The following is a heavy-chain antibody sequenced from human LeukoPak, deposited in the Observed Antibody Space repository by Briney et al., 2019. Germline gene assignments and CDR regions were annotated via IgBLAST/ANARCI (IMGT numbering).Heavy chain of an antibody. CDR3: ARQAYSSNLGWFDP. D-gene: IGHD6-13*01. CDR2: IYNSGST. V-gene: IGHV4-39*01. CDR1: GGSMSSSTYY. J-gene: IGHJ5*02. Sequence: SETPSLTCSVSGGSMSSSTYYWGWIRQPPGKGLEWIGNIYNSGSTYYNPSLKSRVTISVDTSQNQFSLKLSSVTAADTAVYYCARQAYSSNLGWFDPWGQGTLVTVSS.